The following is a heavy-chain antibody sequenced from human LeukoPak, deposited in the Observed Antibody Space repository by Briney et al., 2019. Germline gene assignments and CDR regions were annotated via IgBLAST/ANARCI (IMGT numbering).Heavy chain of an antibody. CDR1: GYTFTSYG. CDR3: ARDRRYYDSSGLLPFDL. D-gene: IGHD3-22*01. J-gene: IGHJ2*01. V-gene: IGHV1-18*01. Sequence: ASVKVSCKASGYTFTSYGISWVRQAPGQGLEWMGWISAYNGNTNYAQKLQGRVTMTTDTSTSTAYMELRSLRTDDTAMYYCARDRRYYDSSGLLPFDLWGRGTLVTVSS. CDR2: ISAYNGNT.